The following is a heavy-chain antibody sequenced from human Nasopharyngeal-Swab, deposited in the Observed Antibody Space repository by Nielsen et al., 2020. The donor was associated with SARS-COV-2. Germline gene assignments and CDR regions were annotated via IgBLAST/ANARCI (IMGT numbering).Heavy chain of an antibody. CDR1: GFTFSDYY. Sequence: LTCAASGFTFSDYYMSWVRQAPGKGLEWVSVIYSGGSTYHADSVKGRFTISRDNSKNTLYLQMNSLRAEDTAVYYCARDLYRQQWPLYNYYGMDVWGQGTTVTVSS. CDR3: ARDLYRQQWPLYNYYGMDV. CDR2: IYSGGST. V-gene: IGHV3-53*01. J-gene: IGHJ6*02. D-gene: IGHD6-19*01.